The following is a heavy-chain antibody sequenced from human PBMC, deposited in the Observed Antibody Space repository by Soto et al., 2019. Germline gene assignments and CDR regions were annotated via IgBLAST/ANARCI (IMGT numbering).Heavy chain of an antibody. Sequence: EVQLLESGGGLVQPGGSLRLSCAASGFPFSGYAINWVRQAPGKGLEWVSIISGIGSSTNYADSLKGRFHISRDNARDTVYLQMNRLSADDTAVYYCAKSYYVDYDHRLLFDNWGQGTLVTVSS. CDR3: AKSYYVDYDHRLLFDN. V-gene: IGHV3-23*01. CDR1: GFPFSGYA. J-gene: IGHJ4*02. CDR2: ISGIGSST. D-gene: IGHD4-17*01.